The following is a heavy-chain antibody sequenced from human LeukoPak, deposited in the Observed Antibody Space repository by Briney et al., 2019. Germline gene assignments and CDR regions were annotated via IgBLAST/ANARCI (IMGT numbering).Heavy chain of an antibody. Sequence: GGSLRLSCAASGFTFSSYAMSWVRQAPGKGLEWVSAISGSGGSTYYADSVKGRFTISRDNSKNTLYLQMNSLRAEDTAVYYCATDSSGYYFTDRNKVDYWGQGTLVTVSS. V-gene: IGHV3-23*01. CDR2: ISGSGGST. J-gene: IGHJ4*02. CDR3: ATDSSGYYFTDRNKVDY. D-gene: IGHD3-22*01. CDR1: GFTFSSYA.